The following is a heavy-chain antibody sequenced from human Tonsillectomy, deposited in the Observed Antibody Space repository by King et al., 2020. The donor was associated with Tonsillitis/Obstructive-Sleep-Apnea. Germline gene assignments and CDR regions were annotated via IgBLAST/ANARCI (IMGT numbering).Heavy chain of an antibody. J-gene: IGHJ4*02. CDR1: GFTFSNYA. D-gene: IGHD2-15*01. CDR3: ARDYEGYWSGGTCYPFGY. V-gene: IGHV3-30*04. CDR2: ISYDGSNK. Sequence: ESGGGVVQPGRSLRLSCAASGFTFSNYAMHWVRQAPGKGLEWVAVISYDGSNKYYADSVKGRFTTSRDISKNTLFLQMNSLRAEDTAVYYCARDYEGYWSGGTCYPFGYWGQGTLVTVSS.